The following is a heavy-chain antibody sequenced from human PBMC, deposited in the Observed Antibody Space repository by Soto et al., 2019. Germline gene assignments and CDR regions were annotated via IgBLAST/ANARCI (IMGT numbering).Heavy chain of an antibody. V-gene: IGHV3-7*03. CDR3: ARDSVLEWLLYRDYYYYGMDV. CDR2: IKQDGSEK. CDR1: GFTFSSYW. J-gene: IGHJ6*02. Sequence: PRGSLRLSCAASGFTFSSYWMSCFRHSPFKWREWVANIKQDGSEKYYVDSVKGRFTISRDNAKNSLYLQMNSLRAEDTAVYYCARDSVLEWLLYRDYYYYGMDVWGQGTTVTVSS. D-gene: IGHD3-3*01.